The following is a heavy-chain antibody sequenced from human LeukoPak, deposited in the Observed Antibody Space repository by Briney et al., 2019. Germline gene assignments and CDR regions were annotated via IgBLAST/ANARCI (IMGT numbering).Heavy chain of an antibody. CDR1: GYTFTSYG. J-gene: IGHJ6*03. D-gene: IGHD6-13*01. CDR3: ARESSSWDKLYYYYYMDV. Sequence: ASVKVSCKASGYTFTSYGISWVRQAPGQGLEWMGWISAYNGNTNYAQKLQGRVTMTTDTSTSTAYMELRSLRSDDTAVYYCARESSSWDKLYYYYYMDVWGKGTTVTVSS. CDR2: ISAYNGNT. V-gene: IGHV1-18*01.